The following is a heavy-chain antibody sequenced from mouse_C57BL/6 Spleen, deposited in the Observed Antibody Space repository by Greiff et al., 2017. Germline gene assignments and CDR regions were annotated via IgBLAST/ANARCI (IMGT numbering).Heavy chain of an antibody. Sequence: LVESGAELVRPGASVTLSCKASGYTFTDYEMHWVKQTPVHGLEWIGAIDPETGGTAYNQKFKGKAILTADKSSSTAYMELRSLTSEDSAVYYCTRDDGYYPGFAYWGQGTLVTVSA. CDR2: IDPETGGT. V-gene: IGHV1-15*01. J-gene: IGHJ3*01. CDR3: TRDDGYYPGFAY. CDR1: GYTFTDYE. D-gene: IGHD2-3*01.